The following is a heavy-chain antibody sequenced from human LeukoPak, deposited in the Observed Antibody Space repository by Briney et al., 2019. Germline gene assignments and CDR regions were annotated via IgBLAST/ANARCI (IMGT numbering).Heavy chain of an antibody. Sequence: PGGSLRLSCAASGFTFSTFGMHWVRQAPGKGLDWVTFIRYDGGTKYYADSVKGRFTISRDNSKSTLYLQMNSLKAEDTAVYYCARDSDGYNFDYWGQGTLVTVSS. CDR1: GFTFSTFG. J-gene: IGHJ4*02. D-gene: IGHD5-24*01. CDR3: ARDSDGYNFDY. V-gene: IGHV3-30*02. CDR2: IRYDGGTK.